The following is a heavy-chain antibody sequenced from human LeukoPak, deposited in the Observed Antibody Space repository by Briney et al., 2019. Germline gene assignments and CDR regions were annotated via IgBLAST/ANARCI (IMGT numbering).Heavy chain of an antibody. D-gene: IGHD4-23*01. V-gene: IGHV3-30-3*01. CDR2: ISYDGSDK. Sequence: GGSLRLSCAASGFTFSSYAMHWVRQAPGKGLEWVAVISYDGSDKYYADSVKGRFTISRDNSKNTLYLQVNSLRAEDTAVYYCARVGLKVGNSGTLFDYWGQGTLVTVSS. J-gene: IGHJ4*02. CDR3: ARVGLKVGNSGTLFDY. CDR1: GFTFSSYA.